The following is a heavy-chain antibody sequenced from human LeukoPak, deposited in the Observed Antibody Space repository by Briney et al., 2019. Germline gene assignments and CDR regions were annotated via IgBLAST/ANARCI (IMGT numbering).Heavy chain of an antibody. D-gene: IGHD6-6*01. CDR1: GYTFTSYG. J-gene: IGHJ4*02. Sequence: ASVKVSCKASGYTFTSYGISWVRQAPGQGLEWMGWISAYNGNTNYAQKLQGRVTMTTDTSTSTAYMDLRSLRSDDTAVYYCARPSVKYSSSSPDYWGQGTLVTVSS. CDR3: ARPSVKYSSSSPDY. V-gene: IGHV1-18*01. CDR2: ISAYNGNT.